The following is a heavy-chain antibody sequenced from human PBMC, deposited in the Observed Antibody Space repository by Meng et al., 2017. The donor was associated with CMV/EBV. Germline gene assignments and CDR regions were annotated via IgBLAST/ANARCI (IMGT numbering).Heavy chain of an antibody. CDR2: IIPIFGTA. D-gene: IGHD4-17*01. CDR1: GGTFSSYA. V-gene: IGHV1-69*12. CDR3: AREVDDYGDGWYFDL. J-gene: IGHJ2*01. Sequence: QFQLVQSGAEVKTPGSSVKASGRASGGTFSSYAISWVRQAPGQGLEWMGGIIPIFGTANYAQKFQGRVTITADESTSTAYMELSSLRSEDTAVYYCAREVDDYGDGWYFDLWGRGTLVTVSS.